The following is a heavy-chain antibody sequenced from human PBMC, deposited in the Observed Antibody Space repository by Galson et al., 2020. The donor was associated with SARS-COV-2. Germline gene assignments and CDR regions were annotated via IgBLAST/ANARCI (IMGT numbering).Heavy chain of an antibody. CDR3: AKDMGSAWYSPDH. J-gene: IGHJ4*02. CDR2: IGASGAYT. Sequence: LSLTCVASGFTFSDYAMTWVRQGPGKGLEWVSSIGASGAYTYYTDSVKGRFTISRDNFKDTLYLQMNSLRVEDTAMYYCAKDMGSAWYSPDHWGLGTLVTVSS. V-gene: IGHV3-23*01. D-gene: IGHD6-19*01. CDR1: GFTFSDYA.